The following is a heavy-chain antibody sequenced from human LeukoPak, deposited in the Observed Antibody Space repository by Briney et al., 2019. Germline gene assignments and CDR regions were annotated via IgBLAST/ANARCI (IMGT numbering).Heavy chain of an antibody. CDR3: ARGGEQQLVKPLYYYYYYMDV. CDR2: IIPIFGTA. Sequence: ASVKVSCKASGGTFSSYAISWVRQAPGQGLEWMGGIIPIFGTANYAQKFQGRVTITADESTSTAYMELSSLRSEDTAAYYCARGGEQQLVKPLYYYYYYMDVWGKGTTVTVSS. V-gene: IGHV1-69*13. CDR1: GGTFSSYA. D-gene: IGHD6-13*01. J-gene: IGHJ6*03.